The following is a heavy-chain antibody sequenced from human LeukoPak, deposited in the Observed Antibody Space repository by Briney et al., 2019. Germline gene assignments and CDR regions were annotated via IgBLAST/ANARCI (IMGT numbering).Heavy chain of an antibody. Sequence: SETLSLTCTVSGGSISSYYWSWIRQPPGKGLEWIGYIYTSGSTNYNPSLKSQVTISVDTSKNQFSLKLSSVTAADTAVYYCARHLYYYYMDVWGKGTTVTVSS. V-gene: IGHV4-4*09. CDR2: IYTSGST. CDR1: GGSISSYY. CDR3: ARHLYYYYMDV. J-gene: IGHJ6*03.